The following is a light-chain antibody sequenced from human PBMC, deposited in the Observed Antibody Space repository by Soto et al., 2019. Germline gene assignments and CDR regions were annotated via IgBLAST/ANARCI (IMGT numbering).Light chain of an antibody. CDR1: QSVSTN. J-gene: IGKJ1*01. V-gene: IGKV3-15*01. CDR3: QQYNNWPPWT. Sequence: RVMTQSLATLSLSPGERATLSCRASQSVSTNVAWYQQKPGQAPRLLIYGASTRATDIPARFSGSGSGTDLTLTISSLQSEDFAVYYCQQYNNWPPWTFGQGTKVEVK. CDR2: GAS.